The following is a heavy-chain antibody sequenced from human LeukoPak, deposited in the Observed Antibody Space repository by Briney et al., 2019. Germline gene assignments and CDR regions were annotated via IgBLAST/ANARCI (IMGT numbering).Heavy chain of an antibody. CDR1: GFTFSSYA. V-gene: IGHV3-21*01. Sequence: PGGSLRLSCAASGFTFSSYAMSWVRQAPGKGLEWVSSISSSSSYIYYADSVKGRFTISRDNAKNSLYLQMNSLRAEDTAVYYCARHLNYYLDYWGQGTLVTVSS. J-gene: IGHJ4*02. CDR3: ARHLNYYLDY. CDR2: ISSSSSYI. D-gene: IGHD3-10*01.